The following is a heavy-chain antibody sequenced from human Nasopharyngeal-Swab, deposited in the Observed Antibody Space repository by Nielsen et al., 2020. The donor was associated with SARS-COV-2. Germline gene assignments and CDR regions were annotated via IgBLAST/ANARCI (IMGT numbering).Heavy chain of an antibody. CDR3: AITRATKGSGSYYGYDY. J-gene: IGHJ4*02. Sequence: ASVKVSCKASGYTFTSYGFSWVRQAPGQGLEWMGWISAYNGNTNYAQKLQGRVTMTTDTSTSTAYMELRSLRSDDTAVYYCAITRATKGSGSYYGYDYWGQGTLVTVSS. D-gene: IGHD3-10*01. CDR1: GYTFTSYG. CDR2: ISAYNGNT. V-gene: IGHV1-18*01.